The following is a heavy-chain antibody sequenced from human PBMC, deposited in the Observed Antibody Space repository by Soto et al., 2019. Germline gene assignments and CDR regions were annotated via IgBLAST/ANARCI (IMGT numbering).Heavy chain of an antibody. V-gene: IGHV4-30-4*01. CDR3: ARGLWFGERWVDYFDY. Sequence: QVQLQESGPGLVKPSQTLSLTCTVSGGSISSGDYYWSWIRQPPGKGLEWIGYIYYSGSTYYNPSLKRRVTISVDTSKNQFSLKLSSVTAADTAVYYCARGLWFGERWVDYFDYWGQGTLVTVSS. CDR1: GGSISSGDYY. CDR2: IYYSGST. J-gene: IGHJ4*02. D-gene: IGHD3-10*01.